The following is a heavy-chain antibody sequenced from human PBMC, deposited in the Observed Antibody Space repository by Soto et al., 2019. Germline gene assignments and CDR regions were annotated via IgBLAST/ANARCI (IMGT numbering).Heavy chain of an antibody. V-gene: IGHV3-64D*06. CDR3: VKEPVGPDWYFDL. Sequence: GVPIRHSCAACGFTISHCALHWVRQDPGKGLEYLSAISSNGGSTYYADSVNDRFTISRDNSKNTLYLQMSSLRVEDTAVYYCVKEPVGPDWYFDLWGRGTLVTSPQ. CDR2: ISSNGGST. J-gene: IGHJ2*01. CDR1: GFTISHCA.